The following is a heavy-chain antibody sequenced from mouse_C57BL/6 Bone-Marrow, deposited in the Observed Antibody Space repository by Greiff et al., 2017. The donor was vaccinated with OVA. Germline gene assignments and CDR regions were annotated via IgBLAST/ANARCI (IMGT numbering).Heavy chain of an antibody. Sequence: VQLQQSGPELVKPGASVKISCKASGYTFTDYYMNWVKQSHGKSLEWIGDINPNNGGTSYNQKFKGKATLTVDKSSSTAYMELRSLTSEDSAVYYCARDDVDYWGQGTTLTVSS. V-gene: IGHV1-26*01. CDR1: GYTFTDYY. CDR2: INPNNGGT. D-gene: IGHD2-3*01. J-gene: IGHJ2*01. CDR3: ARDDVDY.